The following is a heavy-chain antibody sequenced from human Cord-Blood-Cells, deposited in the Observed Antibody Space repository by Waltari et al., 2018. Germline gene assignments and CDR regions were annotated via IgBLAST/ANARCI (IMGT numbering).Heavy chain of an antibody. J-gene: IGHJ5*02. V-gene: IGHV1-69*01. Sequence: QVQLVQSGAEVKKPGSSVKVSCKASGGTFSSYAISWVRQAPGQGLEWMGGIVPIFGTANYAQKVQGRVTITANESTSTAYMELSSLRSEDTAVYYCARCTGNGVCYRGGYNWFDPWGQGTLVTVSS. CDR1: GGTFSSYA. CDR2: IVPIFGTA. D-gene: IGHD2-8*01. CDR3: ARCTGNGVCYRGGYNWFDP.